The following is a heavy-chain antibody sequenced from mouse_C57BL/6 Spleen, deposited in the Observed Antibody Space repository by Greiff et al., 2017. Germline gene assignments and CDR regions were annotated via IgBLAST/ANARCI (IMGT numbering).Heavy chain of an antibody. CDR3: ARNAPYYGSSYDPYYYAMDY. J-gene: IGHJ4*01. Sequence: VQLQESGPGLVQPSQSLSITCTVSGFSLTSYGVHWVRQSPGKGLEWLGVLWSGGSTDYNAAFISRLSISKDNSKSQVFFKMNSLQADDTAIYYCARNAPYYGSSYDPYYYAMDYWGQGTSVTVSS. D-gene: IGHD1-1*01. V-gene: IGHV2-2*01. CDR1: GFSLTSYG. CDR2: LWSGGST.